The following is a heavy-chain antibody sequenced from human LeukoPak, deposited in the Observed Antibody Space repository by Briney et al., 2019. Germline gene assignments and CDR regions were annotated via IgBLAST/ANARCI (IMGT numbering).Heavy chain of an antibody. D-gene: IGHD3-22*01. CDR1: GGSISSYY. V-gene: IGHV4-59*01. CDR2: IYYSGST. CDR3: ARVVSDYYDSSGYLDY. Sequence: SETLSLTCTVSGGSISSYYWSWIRQPPGKGLEWIGYIYYSGSTNYNPPLESRVTISVDTSKNQFSLKLSSVTAADTAVYYCARVVSDYYDSSGYLDYWGQGTLVTVSS. J-gene: IGHJ4*02.